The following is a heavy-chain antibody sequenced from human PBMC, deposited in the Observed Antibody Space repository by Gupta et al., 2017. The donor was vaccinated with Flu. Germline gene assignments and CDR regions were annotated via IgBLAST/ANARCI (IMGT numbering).Heavy chain of an antibody. CDR3: ARSVVVTAILANWFDP. J-gene: IGHJ5*02. Sequence: EVQLVESGGGLVQPGGSLRLSCAASGFTFSSYSMNWVRQAPGKGLEWVSYISSSSSTIYYADSVKGRFTISRDNAKNSLYLQMNSLRDEDTAVYYCARSVVVTAILANWFDPWGQGTLVTVS. V-gene: IGHV3-48*02. CDR2: ISSSSSTI. CDR1: GFTFSSYS. D-gene: IGHD2-21*02.